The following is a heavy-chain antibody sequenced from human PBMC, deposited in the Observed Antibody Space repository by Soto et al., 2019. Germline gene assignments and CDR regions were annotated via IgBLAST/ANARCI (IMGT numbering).Heavy chain of an antibody. CDR2: ISYDGSNK. J-gene: IGHJ5*02. V-gene: IGHV3-30-3*01. D-gene: IGHD7-27*01. CDR3: ERGSTLGGFDP. Sequence: QVQLVESGGGVVQPGRSLRLSCAASGFTFSSYAMHWVRQAPGKGLEWVAVISYDGSNKYYADSVKGRFTISRDNSKNTLYLQMNSLRAEDTAVYYCERGSTLGGFDPWGQGTLVTVSS. CDR1: GFTFSSYA.